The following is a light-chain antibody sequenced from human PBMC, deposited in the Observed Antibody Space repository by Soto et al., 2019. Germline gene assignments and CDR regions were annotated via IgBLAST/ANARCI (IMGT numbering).Light chain of an antibody. CDR1: QSISSW. CDR2: KAS. Sequence: DIQMTQSPSTLSASVGDRVTITCRASQSISSWLAWYQQKPGKAPKLLIYKASSLESGVPSRFSGSGSGTEFTLTISSLHPDDFVNYYCQQYNSYPWTFGQGTKVEIK. V-gene: IGKV1-5*03. J-gene: IGKJ1*01. CDR3: QQYNSYPWT.